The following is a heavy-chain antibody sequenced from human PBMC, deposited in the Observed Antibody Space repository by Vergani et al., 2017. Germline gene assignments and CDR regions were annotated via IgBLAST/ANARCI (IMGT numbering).Heavy chain of an antibody. Sequence: QVQLQESGPGLVKPSETLSLTCTVSGGSISSYYWSWIRQPPGKGLEWIGYIYTSGSTNYNPSLKSRVTISVDTSKNQFSLKLSAVTAEDTAVYYCARGPVVAATGWGGFDYWGQGTLVTVSS. D-gene: IGHD2-15*01. CDR1: GGSISSYY. V-gene: IGHV4-4*09. CDR2: IYTSGST. J-gene: IGHJ4*02. CDR3: ARGPVVAATGWGGFDY.